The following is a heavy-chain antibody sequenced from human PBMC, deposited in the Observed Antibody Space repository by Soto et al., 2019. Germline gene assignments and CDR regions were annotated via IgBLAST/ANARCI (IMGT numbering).Heavy chain of an antibody. J-gene: IGHJ4*02. Sequence: PGGSLRLSCAASGFTFSSYGMHWVRQAPGKGLEWVAVISYDGSNKYYADSVKGRFTISRDNSKNTLYLQMNSLRAEDTAVYYCEGIAVAGPDYWGQGTLVTVSS. CDR2: ISYDGSNK. V-gene: IGHV3-30*03. CDR1: GFTFSSYG. CDR3: EGIAVAGPDY. D-gene: IGHD6-19*01.